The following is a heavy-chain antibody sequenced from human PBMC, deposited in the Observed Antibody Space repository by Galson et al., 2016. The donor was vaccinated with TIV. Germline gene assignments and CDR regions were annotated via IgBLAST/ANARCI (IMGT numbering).Heavy chain of an antibody. J-gene: IGHJ2*01. CDR2: IDWDGDE. CDR3: VRTPYGDSFGWYFDL. Sequence: ALVKPTQTLTLTCTFSGFSLNSGGMCVSWIRQPPGKALEWLARIDWDGDEYYSTFLQTRLSISKDTAKNQVVLTMTNMDPVDTATYYCVRTPYGDSFGWYFDLWGRGTLVTVSS. CDR1: GFSLNSGGMC. D-gene: IGHD4-17*01. V-gene: IGHV2-70*11.